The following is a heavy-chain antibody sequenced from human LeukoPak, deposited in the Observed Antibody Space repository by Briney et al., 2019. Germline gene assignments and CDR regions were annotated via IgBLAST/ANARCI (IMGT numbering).Heavy chain of an antibody. CDR3: AREYIAVAYYYYYYMDV. Sequence: GGSLRLSCAASGFTFSSYWMSWVRQAPGKGLEWVANIKQDGSEKYYVDSVKGRFTISRDNATNSLYLQMNSLRAEDTAVYYCAREYIAVAYYYYYYMDVWGKGTTVTVSS. D-gene: IGHD6-19*01. J-gene: IGHJ6*03. V-gene: IGHV3-7*01. CDR1: GFTFSSYW. CDR2: IKQDGSEK.